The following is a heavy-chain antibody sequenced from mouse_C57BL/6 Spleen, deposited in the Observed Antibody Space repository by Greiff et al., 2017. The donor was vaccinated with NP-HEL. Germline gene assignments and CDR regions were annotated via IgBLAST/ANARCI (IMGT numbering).Heavy chain of an antibody. CDR1: GYAFSSSW. CDR3: ARYCSSTPFAY. V-gene: IGHV1-82*01. Sequence: VQLQQSGPELVKPGASVKISCMASGYAFSSSWMNWVKQRPGKGLEWIGRIYSGDGDTTYNWKFKGKATLTAAKSASTAYIQLSSRTSEDSAVYFCARYCSSTPFAYWGQGTLVTVSA. J-gene: IGHJ3*01. D-gene: IGHD1-1*01. CDR2: IYSGDGDT.